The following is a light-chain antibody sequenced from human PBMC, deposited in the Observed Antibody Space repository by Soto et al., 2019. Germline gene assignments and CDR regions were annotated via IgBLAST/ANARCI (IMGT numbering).Light chain of an antibody. CDR2: GAS. J-gene: IGKJ1*01. V-gene: IGKV3-20*01. Sequence: EVALTQSPVTLALSRGERATLSCRASQSVSSSYLAWYQHRPGQAPRLLIFGASSRAAGIPDRFSGAGSGTDFTLTISRLEPEDFAVYYCQQYGSSGTLGQGTKVDIK. CDR3: QQYGSSGT. CDR1: QSVSSSY.